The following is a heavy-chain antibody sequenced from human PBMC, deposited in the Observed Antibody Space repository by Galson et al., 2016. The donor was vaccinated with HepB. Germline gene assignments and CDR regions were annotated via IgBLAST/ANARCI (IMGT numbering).Heavy chain of an antibody. V-gene: IGHV1-24*01. CDR3: ASDLFYAHDYGDYPMRGFHY. Sequence: SVKVSCKVSGYSLTELSIHWVRQAPGKGLEWMGGFNPENGEIIYAQQFQGRVTLTEDTSTDTAYMELTNLRSEDAAVYYCASDLFYAHDYGDYPMRGFHYWGHGTLVTVSS. CDR2: FNPENGEI. CDR1: GYSLTELS. D-gene: IGHD4-17*01. J-gene: IGHJ4*01.